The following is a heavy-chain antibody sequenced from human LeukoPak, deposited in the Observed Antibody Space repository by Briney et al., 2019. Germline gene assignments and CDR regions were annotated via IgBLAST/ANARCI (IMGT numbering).Heavy chain of an antibody. CDR3: ARLYCSTSSCYASDY. CDR1: GFTFSWFS. V-gene: IGHV3-21*01. Sequence: KSGGSLRLSCVASGFTFSWFSMNWVRQALGKGLEWVSSISSSSDYIYYADSLEGRFTISRDNARNSLYLHMDSLRAEDTAVYYCARLYCSTSSCYASDYWGQGTVVTVSS. D-gene: IGHD2-2*01. CDR2: ISSSSDYI. J-gene: IGHJ4*02.